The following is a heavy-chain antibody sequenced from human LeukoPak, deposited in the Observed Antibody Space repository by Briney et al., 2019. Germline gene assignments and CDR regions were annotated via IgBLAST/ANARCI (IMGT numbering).Heavy chain of an antibody. CDR2: ISSSGSTI. CDR1: GFTFSDYY. D-gene: IGHD2-2*02. V-gene: IGHV3-11*01. J-gene: IGHJ5*02. CDR3: ARDRAVVVPAAISGGGWFDP. Sequence: GGSLRLSCAASGFTFSDYYMSWIRQAPGKGLEWVSYISSSGSTIYYADSVKGRFTISRDNAKNSLYLQMNSLRAEDTAVYYCARDRAVVVPAAISGGGWFDPWGQGTLVTVSS.